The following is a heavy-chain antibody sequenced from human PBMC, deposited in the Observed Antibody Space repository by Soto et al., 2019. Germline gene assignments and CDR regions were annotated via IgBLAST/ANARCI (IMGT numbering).Heavy chain of an antibody. D-gene: IGHD6-19*01. Sequence: ASVKVSCKASGYTFTSYGISCVRQAPGQGLEWMGWISAYNGNTNYAQKLQGRVTMTTDTSTSTAYMELRSLRSDDTAVYYCARVKSSGWFNWFDPWGQGTLVTVSS. CDR1: GYTFTSYG. CDR3: ARVKSSGWFNWFDP. CDR2: ISAYNGNT. V-gene: IGHV1-18*01. J-gene: IGHJ5*02.